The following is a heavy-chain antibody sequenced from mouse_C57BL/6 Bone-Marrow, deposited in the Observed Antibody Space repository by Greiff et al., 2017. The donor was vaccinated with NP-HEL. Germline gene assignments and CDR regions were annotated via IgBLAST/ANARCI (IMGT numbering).Heavy chain of an antibody. J-gene: IGHJ1*03. CDR2: INPNNGGT. CDR1: GYTFTDYN. Sequence: EVKLQESGPELVKPGASVKIPCKASGYTFTDYNMDWVKQSHGKSLEWIGDINPNNGGTIYNQKFKGKATLTVDKSSSTAYMELRSLTSEHTAVYYCARLDYGSSHWYFDVWGTGTTVTVSA. D-gene: IGHD1-1*01. CDR3: ARLDYGSSHWYFDV. V-gene: IGHV1-18*01.